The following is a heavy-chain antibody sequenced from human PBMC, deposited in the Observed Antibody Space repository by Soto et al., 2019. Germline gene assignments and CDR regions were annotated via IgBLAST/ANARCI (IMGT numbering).Heavy chain of an antibody. CDR2: IYYSGST. V-gene: IGHV4-59*01. J-gene: IGHJ3*02. CDR3: ARNRLEDAFDI. CDR1: GGSISHYY. Sequence: PSETLSLTCAVSGGSISHYYWSWIRQPPGKGLECIGYIYYSGSTNYNPSLKSRVTISEDMSKNQFSLNLRSVTAADTAVYYCARNRLEDAFDIRGRGTIVTVS.